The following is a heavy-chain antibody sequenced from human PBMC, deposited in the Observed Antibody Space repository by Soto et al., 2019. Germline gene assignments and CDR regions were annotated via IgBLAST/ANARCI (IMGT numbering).Heavy chain of an antibody. Sequence: ASVKVSCKASGYTFSVFYMHWVRQAPGQGLEWMGWINPNSGGTKSAEKFQGRVTMTRDTSISTAYMELSRLTSDDTAVYYCAKDDFTDRGDDYFDYWGPGTLVTVSS. CDR1: GYTFSVFY. CDR2: INPNSGGT. V-gene: IGHV1-2*02. CDR3: AKDDFTDRGDDYFDY. J-gene: IGHJ4*02. D-gene: IGHD2-21*02.